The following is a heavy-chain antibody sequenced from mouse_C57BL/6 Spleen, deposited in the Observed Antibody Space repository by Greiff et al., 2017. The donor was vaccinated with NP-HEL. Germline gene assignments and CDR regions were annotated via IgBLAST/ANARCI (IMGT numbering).Heavy chain of an antibody. Sequence: EVQLQQSGTVLARPGASVKMSCKTSGYTFTSYWMHWVKQRPGQGLEWIGAIYPGNSDTSYNQKFKGKAKLTAVTSASTAYMELSSLTNEDSAVYYCTAYYYSSSYKWCAYWGQGTLVTVSA. J-gene: IGHJ3*01. CDR3: TAYYYSSSYKWCAY. V-gene: IGHV1-5*01. D-gene: IGHD1-1*01. CDR1: GYTFTSYW. CDR2: IYPGNSDT.